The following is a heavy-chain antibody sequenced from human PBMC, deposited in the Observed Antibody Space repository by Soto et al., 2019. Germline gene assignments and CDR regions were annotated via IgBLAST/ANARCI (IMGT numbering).Heavy chain of an antibody. J-gene: IGHJ3*02. CDR3: AKVRNKFVVVPAAIAFDI. CDR1: GFTFSSYA. D-gene: IGHD2-2*01. CDR2: ISGSGGST. Sequence: GGSLRLSCAASGFTFSSYAMSWVRQAPGKGLEWVSAISGSGGSTYYADSVKGRFTISRDNSKNTLYLQMNSLRAEDTAVYYCAKVRNKFVVVPAAIAFDIWGQGTMVTVSS. V-gene: IGHV3-23*01.